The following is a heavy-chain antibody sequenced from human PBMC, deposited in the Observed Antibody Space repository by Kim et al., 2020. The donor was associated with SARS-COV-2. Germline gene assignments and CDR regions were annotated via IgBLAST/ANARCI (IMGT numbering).Heavy chain of an antibody. D-gene: IGHD6-19*01. CDR1: GFTFSSYG. J-gene: IGHJ1*01. V-gene: IGHV3-33*05. Sequence: GGSLRLSCAASGFTFSSYGMHWVRQAPGKGLEWVAVISYDGSNKYYADSVKGRFTISRDNSKKTLYLQMNSLRAEDTAVYYCAREGAYSSGWLRAEYFQHWGQGTLVTVSS. CDR3: AREGAYSSGWLRAEYFQH. CDR2: ISYDGSNK.